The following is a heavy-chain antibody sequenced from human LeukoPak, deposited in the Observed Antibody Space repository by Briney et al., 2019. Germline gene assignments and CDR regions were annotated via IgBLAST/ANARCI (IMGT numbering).Heavy chain of an antibody. CDR2: INHSGST. V-gene: IGHV4-34*01. J-gene: IGHJ6*02. D-gene: IGHD2-15*01. CDR1: GGSFSGYY. CDR3: AKNLYCGGGSCYPSALGMDV. Sequence: SETLSLTCAVYGGSFSGYYWSWIRQPPGKGLEWIGEINHSGSTNYNPSLKSRVTISVDTSKNQFSLKLSSVTAADTAVYYCAKNLYCGGGSCYPSALGMDVWGQGTTVTVSS.